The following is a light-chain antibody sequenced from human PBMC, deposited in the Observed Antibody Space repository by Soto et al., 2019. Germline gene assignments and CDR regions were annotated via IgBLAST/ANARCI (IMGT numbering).Light chain of an antibody. Sequence: QSVLTQPPSASAGPGQRVTISCSGSTSNIGKNTVNWYQQLPGEAPKLFIYYDDLLASGVSDRFSGSKSGTSASLAISGLQSEDEADYYCGAWDDTLNGWVFGGGTKLTVL. J-gene: IGLJ3*02. CDR2: YDD. CDR1: TSNIGKNT. CDR3: GAWDDTLNGWV. V-gene: IGLV1-36*01.